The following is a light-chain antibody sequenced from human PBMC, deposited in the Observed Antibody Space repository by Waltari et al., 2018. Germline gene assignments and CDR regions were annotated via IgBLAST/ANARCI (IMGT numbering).Light chain of an antibody. V-gene: IGKV3-11*01. J-gene: IGKJ3*01. CDR2: DSS. CDR3: QQRNNWPPFT. CDR1: QNIGND. Sequence: ETVLTQSPATLSLSPGERATLSCRASQNIGNDLAWYQQRPGQALSSLIYDSSTRATGIPARFSGSGSGTDFTLTISSLEPEDVATYFCQQRNNWPPFTFGPGPYWISN.